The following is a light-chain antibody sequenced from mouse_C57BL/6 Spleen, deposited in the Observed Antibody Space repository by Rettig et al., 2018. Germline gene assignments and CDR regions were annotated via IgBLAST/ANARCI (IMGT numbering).Light chain of an antibody. J-gene: IGKJ5*01. Sequence: INCRASKSISKYLAWYQEKPGKTNKLLIYSGSTLQSGIPSRFSGSGSGTDFTLTISSLEPEDFAMYYCQQHNEYPLTFGAGTKLELK. V-gene: IGKV16-104*01. CDR2: SGS. CDR1: KSISKY. CDR3: QQHNEYPLT.